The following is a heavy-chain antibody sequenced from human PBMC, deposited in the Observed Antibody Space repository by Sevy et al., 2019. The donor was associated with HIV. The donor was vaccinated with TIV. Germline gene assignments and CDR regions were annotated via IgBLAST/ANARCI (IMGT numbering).Heavy chain of an antibody. V-gene: IGHV3-21*01. J-gene: IGHJ6*04. Sequence: GGSLRLSCAASGFTFSSYSMNWVRQAPGKGLEWVSSISSSSSYIYYADSVKGRFTISRDNAKNSLYLQMNSLRAEDTAVYYWSRAYTSFSSGWYKDYYGMDVWGKGTTVTVSS. CDR2: ISSSSSYI. CDR3: SRAYTSFSSGWYKDYYGMDV. CDR1: GFTFSSYS. D-gene: IGHD6-19*01.